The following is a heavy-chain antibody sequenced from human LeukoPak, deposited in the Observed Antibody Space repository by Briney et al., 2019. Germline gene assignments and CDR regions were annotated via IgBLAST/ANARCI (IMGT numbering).Heavy chain of an antibody. D-gene: IGHD3-10*01. Sequence: SETLSLTCTVSGGSVSSGSNYWSWIRQPPGKGLEWIGYIHYSGSTIHNPALKSRVTISVDTSKNQFSLKLSSVTAADTAVYYCARVLYGSGTYYFDYWGQGTLVTVSS. CDR3: ARVLYGSGTYYFDY. CDR1: GGSVSSGSNY. J-gene: IGHJ4*02. V-gene: IGHV4-61*01. CDR2: IHYSGST.